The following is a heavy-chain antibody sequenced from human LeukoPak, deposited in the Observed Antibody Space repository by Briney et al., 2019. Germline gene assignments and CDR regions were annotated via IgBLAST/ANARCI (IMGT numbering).Heavy chain of an antibody. CDR3: AATDRRGAFDI. CDR1: GFTVSSNY. CDR2: IYSGGST. D-gene: IGHD5-24*01. V-gene: IGHV3-53*01. J-gene: IGHJ3*02. Sequence: GGSLRLSCAASGFTVSSNYISWVRQAPGKGLEWVSVIYSGGSTYYADSVKGRFTISRDNSKNTLYLQMNSLRAEDTAVYYCAATDRRGAFDIWGQGTMVTVSS.